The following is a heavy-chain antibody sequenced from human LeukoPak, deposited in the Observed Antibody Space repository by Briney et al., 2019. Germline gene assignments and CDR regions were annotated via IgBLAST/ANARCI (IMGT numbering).Heavy chain of an antibody. V-gene: IGHV1-24*01. CDR3: ATHRTTVITGLVY. CDR2: LDPADGET. D-gene: IGHD4-17*01. Sequence: ASVKVSCKVSGYTLTDLSTHWVRQAPGKGLEWMGGLDPADGETTYAQKFQGRVTMTEDTSTDTAYMELNSLRSEDTAVYYCATHRTTVITGLVYWGQGTLVSVSS. J-gene: IGHJ4*02. CDR1: GYTLTDLS.